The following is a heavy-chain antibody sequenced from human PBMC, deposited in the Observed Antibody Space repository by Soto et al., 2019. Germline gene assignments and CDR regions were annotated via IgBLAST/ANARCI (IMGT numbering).Heavy chain of an antibody. CDR2: IYYSGST. V-gene: IGHV4-61*01. CDR1: GGSVSSGSYY. Sequence: SETLSLTCTVSGGSVSSGSYYWSWIRQPPGEGLEWIGYIYYSGSTNYNPSLKSRVTISVDTSKNQFSLRLSSVTAADTAVYYCARDPVLRFLEWLSPPDYWGQGTLVTVSS. CDR3: ARDPVLRFLEWLSPPDY. J-gene: IGHJ4*02. D-gene: IGHD3-3*01.